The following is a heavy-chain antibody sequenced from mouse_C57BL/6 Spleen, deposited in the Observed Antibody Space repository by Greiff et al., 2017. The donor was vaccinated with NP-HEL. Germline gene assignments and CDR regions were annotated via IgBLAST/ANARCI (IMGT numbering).Heavy chain of an antibody. D-gene: IGHD1-1*01. CDR3: ARGDYGSSYLYWYFDV. Sequence: VQLKESGPELVKPGASVKIPCKASGYTFTDYNMDWVKQSHGKSLEWIGDINPNNGGTIYNQKFKGKATLTVDKSSSTAYMELRSLTSEDTAVYYCARGDYGSSYLYWYFDVWGTGTTVTVSS. CDR1: GYTFTDYN. CDR2: INPNNGGT. J-gene: IGHJ1*03. V-gene: IGHV1-18*01.